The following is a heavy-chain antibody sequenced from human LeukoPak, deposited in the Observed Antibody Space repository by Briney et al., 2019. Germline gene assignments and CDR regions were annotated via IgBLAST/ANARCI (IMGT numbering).Heavy chain of an antibody. CDR2: ISSSGDT. Sequence: GGSLRLSCAASGSTFSNYAMSWVRQAPGKGLEWVSAISSSGDTYYAGSVKGRFTISRDNSKNTLYLQMSSLRAEDTAAYFCAKDAVGATAYYFGSWGQGTLVTVSS. V-gene: IGHV3-23*01. J-gene: IGHJ4*02. D-gene: IGHD1-26*01. CDR3: AKDAVGATAYYFGS. CDR1: GSTFSNYA.